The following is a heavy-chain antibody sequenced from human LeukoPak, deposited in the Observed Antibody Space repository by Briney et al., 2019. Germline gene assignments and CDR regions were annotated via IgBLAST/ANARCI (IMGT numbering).Heavy chain of an antibody. Sequence: GGPLRISCAASGFTVSSKYMSWVRQAPGKGLEWLSVFYRDGHTYYADSVQRRFTISRDNSKNTVYLQMNTLRVEDTAIYYCAKGDDYNFWSSWGQGTLVSVSS. D-gene: IGHD5-24*01. CDR2: FYRDGHT. CDR1: GFTVSSKY. J-gene: IGHJ5*02. CDR3: AKGDDYNFWSS. V-gene: IGHV3-53*01.